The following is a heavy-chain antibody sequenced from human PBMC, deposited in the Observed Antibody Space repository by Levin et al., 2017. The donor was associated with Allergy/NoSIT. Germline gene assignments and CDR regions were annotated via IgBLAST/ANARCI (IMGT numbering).Heavy chain of an antibody. CDR1: GFKFNIFW. D-gene: IGHD3-10*01. CDR2: IKQDGSEK. J-gene: IGHJ6*02. Sequence: RPGGSLRLSCAASGFKFNIFWMSWVRQAPGKGLEWVANIKQDGSEKYYVDSVKGRFTFSRDNANKSLYLQMNSLRAEDTAVYYCARLRNYGSGTYYRTMDVWGQGTTVTVSS. CDR3: ARLRNYGSGTYYRTMDV. V-gene: IGHV3-7*01.